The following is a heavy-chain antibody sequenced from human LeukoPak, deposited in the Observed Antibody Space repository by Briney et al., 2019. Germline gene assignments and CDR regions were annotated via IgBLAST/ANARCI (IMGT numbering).Heavy chain of an antibody. Sequence: SETLSLTCAVSADSFSSHYWTWIRQPPGKGLEWIGYIYTSGSTNYNPSLKSRVTISVDTSKNQFSLRLSSVTAADTAMYFCARAYSRSYSHFDDWGQGTLVTVSS. V-gene: IGHV4-4*09. CDR3: ARAYSRSYSHFDD. J-gene: IGHJ4*02. CDR1: ADSFSSHY. CDR2: IYTSGST. D-gene: IGHD1-26*01.